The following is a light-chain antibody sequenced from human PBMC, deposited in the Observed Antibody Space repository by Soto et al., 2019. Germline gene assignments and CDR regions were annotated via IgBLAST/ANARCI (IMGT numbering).Light chain of an antibody. CDR1: QSVYGD. J-gene: IGKJ5*01. Sequence: VMTQSPATLSVSVGETAALSCRASQSVYGDLAWYQQRPGQAPGLLIYCASLRAAGVSARFSGSGSGTDFTLTISRLEPEDFAMYYCHQYGSSPPVTFGQGTRLEIK. CDR2: CAS. CDR3: HQYGSSPPVT. V-gene: IGKV3-20*01.